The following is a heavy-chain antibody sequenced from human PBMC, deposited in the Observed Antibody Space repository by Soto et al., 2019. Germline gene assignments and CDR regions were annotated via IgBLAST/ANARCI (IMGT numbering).Heavy chain of an antibody. V-gene: IGHV4-31*03. CDR2: IYYSGST. J-gene: IGHJ3*01. CDR1: RVSITSGGYY. Sequence: SETLSLTCTVSRVSITSGGYYWSWIRQPPGKALEWIGYIYYSGSTHYTPSLKSRLSISVDTSKNQFSLNLTSVTAADTAVYYCARTSSSSDAFDFWGQGTMVTVSS. CDR3: ARTSSSSDAFDF. D-gene: IGHD6-6*01.